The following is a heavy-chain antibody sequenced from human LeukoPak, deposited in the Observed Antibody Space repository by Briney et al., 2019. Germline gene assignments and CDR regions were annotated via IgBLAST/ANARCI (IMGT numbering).Heavy chain of an antibody. D-gene: IGHD6-13*01. V-gene: IGHV4-59*01. CDR1: GASISNYY. CDR3: ATGAYSSSWYYYYGMDV. J-gene: IGHJ6*02. Sequence: SETLSLTCTVSGASISNYYWSWIRQPPGKGLEWIGYIYYSGSTNYNPSLKSRVTISVDTSKNQFSLKLSSVTAADTAVYYCATGAYSSSWYYYYGMDVWGQGTTVTVSS. CDR2: IYYSGST.